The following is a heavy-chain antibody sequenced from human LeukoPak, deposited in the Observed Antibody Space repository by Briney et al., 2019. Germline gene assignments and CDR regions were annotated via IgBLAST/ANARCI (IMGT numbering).Heavy chain of an antibody. D-gene: IGHD3-10*01. CDR2: IYYSGST. V-gene: IGHV4-39*01. Sequence: SETLSLTCTVSGGSISSSSYYWGWIRQPPGKGLEWIGSIYYSGSTYYNPSLKSRVTISVDTSKNQFSLKLSSVTAADTAVYYCARPGTYGELSPAFDIWGQGTMVTVSS. J-gene: IGHJ3*02. CDR1: GGSISSSSYY. CDR3: ARPGTYGELSPAFDI.